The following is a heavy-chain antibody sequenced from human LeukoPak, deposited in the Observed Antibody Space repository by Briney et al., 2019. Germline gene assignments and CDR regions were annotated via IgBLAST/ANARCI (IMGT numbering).Heavy chain of an antibody. CDR3: ARAIAAAGTSSWFDP. V-gene: IGHV1-69*13. Sequence: SVKVSCKASGGTFSRYAISWVRQSPGQGLEWMGGIIPIFGTAKYAQKFQGRVTITADESTSTAYMELSSLRSEDTAVYYCARAIAAAGTSSWFDPWGQGTLATVSS. J-gene: IGHJ5*02. CDR1: GGTFSRYA. D-gene: IGHD6-13*01. CDR2: IIPIFGTA.